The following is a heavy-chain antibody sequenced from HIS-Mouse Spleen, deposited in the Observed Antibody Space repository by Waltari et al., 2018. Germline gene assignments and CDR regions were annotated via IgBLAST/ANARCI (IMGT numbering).Heavy chain of an antibody. CDR3: AKASSGWLDY. Sequence: QVQLVESGGGVVQPGRSLRLSCAASGFTFSSYGMHWVRQAPGKGLEWVAGISYDGRNKYYADSVKGRFSISRDNSKNTLYLQMNSLRAEDTAVYYCAKASSGWLDYWGQGTLVTVSS. CDR1: GFTFSSYG. J-gene: IGHJ4*02. D-gene: IGHD6-19*01. CDR2: ISYDGRNK. V-gene: IGHV3-30*18.